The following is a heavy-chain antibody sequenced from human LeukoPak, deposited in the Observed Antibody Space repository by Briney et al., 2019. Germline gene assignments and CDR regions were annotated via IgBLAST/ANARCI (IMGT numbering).Heavy chain of an antibody. CDR1: GFTVSTNY. V-gene: IGHV3-53*01. Sequence: GGSLRLSCTASGFTVSTNYMSWVRQAPGKGLEWVSVILTASNTYYADSVKGRFTISRDDSKNMVYLQMNSLRAEDTAVYFCAREGYASGWFRLWGQGTLVTVSS. J-gene: IGHJ4*02. CDR2: ILTASNT. CDR3: AREGYASGWFRL. D-gene: IGHD6-19*01.